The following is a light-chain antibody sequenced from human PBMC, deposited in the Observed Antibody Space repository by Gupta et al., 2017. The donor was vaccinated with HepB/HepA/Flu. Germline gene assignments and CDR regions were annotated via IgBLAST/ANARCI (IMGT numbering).Light chain of an antibody. CDR1: SSNIGTNY. J-gene: IGLJ1*01. CDR2: RNN. Sequence: QSVLTQPPSASTPPGQRVTISCSGSSSNIGTNYVYWFQHLPGTAPKLLIYRNNQRPSVVPERFSGSKYGTSAPLSISGLLAEDEADYYCAAGDDSRSGYVFDAGTKFTVL. V-gene: IGLV1-47*01. CDR3: AAGDDSRSGYV.